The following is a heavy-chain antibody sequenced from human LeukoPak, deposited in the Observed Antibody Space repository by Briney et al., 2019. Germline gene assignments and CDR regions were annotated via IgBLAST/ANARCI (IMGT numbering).Heavy chain of an antibody. CDR1: GFTFSSYW. CDR2: IKQDGSEK. J-gene: IGHJ4*02. D-gene: IGHD6-19*01. V-gene: IGHV3-7*03. Sequence: GGSLRLSCAASGFTFSSYWMSWVRQAPGKGLEWMANIKQDGSEKYYVDSVKGRFTISRDNAKNSLYLQMNSLRAEDTAVYYCARDSDSGLPKCYFDHWGQGTLVTVSS. CDR3: ARDSDSGLPKCYFDH.